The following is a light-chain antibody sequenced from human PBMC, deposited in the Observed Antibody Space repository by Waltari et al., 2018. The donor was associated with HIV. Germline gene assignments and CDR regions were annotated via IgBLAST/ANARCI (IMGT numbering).Light chain of an antibody. CDR1: SSYSNYK. J-gene: IGLJ3*02. CDR2: VGSGGIVG. V-gene: IGLV9-49*01. Sequence: QPVLTQPPSASASLGASVTLTCTLSSSYSNYKVDWYPQRPGKGPRFVMRVGSGGIVGSKGDGIPDRFSVLGSGLNRFLTIKNIQEEDEADYHCGADHGSGSNFNWVFGGGTKLTVL. CDR3: GADHGSGSNFNWV.